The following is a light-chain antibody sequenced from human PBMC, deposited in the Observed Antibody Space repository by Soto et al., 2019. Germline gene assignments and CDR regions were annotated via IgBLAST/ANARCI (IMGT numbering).Light chain of an antibody. J-gene: IGKJ4*01. CDR2: DTS. CDR1: QSISSY. CDR3: QQRSTLPLS. V-gene: IGKV3-11*01. Sequence: EIVLTQSPDTLSLSPGERATLSCRASQSISSYLAWYQQKPGQAPRLLIYDTSNRATGIPARFSGSGSGTDFTLTISSLEPEDSAVYYCQQRSTLPLSFGGGTKVEIK.